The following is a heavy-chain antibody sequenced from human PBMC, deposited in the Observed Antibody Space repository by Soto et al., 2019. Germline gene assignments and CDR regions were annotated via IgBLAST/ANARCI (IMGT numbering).Heavy chain of an antibody. V-gene: IGHV3-30-3*01. D-gene: IGHD6-19*01. CDR2: ISYDGSNK. CDR3: ARGPRIAVAGCIDY. Sequence: ESGGGVVQPGRSLRLSCAASGFTFSSYAMHWVRQAPGKGLEWVAVISYDGSNKYYADSVKGRFTISRDNSKNTLYLQMNSLRAEDTAVYYCARGPRIAVAGCIDYWGQGTLVTVSS. CDR1: GFTFSSYA. J-gene: IGHJ4*02.